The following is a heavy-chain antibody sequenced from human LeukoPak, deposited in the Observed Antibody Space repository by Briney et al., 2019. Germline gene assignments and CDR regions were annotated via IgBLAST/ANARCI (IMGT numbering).Heavy chain of an antibody. J-gene: IGHJ3*02. CDR3: ARDSPLPYAFDI. CDR1: EFTFSNYA. V-gene: IGHV3-23*01. CDR2: ISDTGGDT. Sequence: GGSLRLSCAASEFTFSNYAMSWVRQAPGKGLEWVSVISDTGGDTYYADSVKGRFTISRDNSKNTLYLQMNSLRAEDTAVYYCARDSPLPYAFDIWGQGTMVTVSS.